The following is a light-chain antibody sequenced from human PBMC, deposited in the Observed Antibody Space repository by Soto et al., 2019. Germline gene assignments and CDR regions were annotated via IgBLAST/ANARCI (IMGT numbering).Light chain of an antibody. CDR2: DVS. V-gene: IGLV2-14*01. CDR1: SSDVGGYNY. Sequence: QSALTQPASVSGSPGQSITISCTGTSSDVGGYNYVSWYQQHPGKAPKLMIYDVSNRPSGVSNRFSGSKSGNTASLTISGLQAEDEADYYCSSYKRSSTLGSVFGTGTNVTVL. CDR3: SSYKRSSTLGSV. J-gene: IGLJ1*01.